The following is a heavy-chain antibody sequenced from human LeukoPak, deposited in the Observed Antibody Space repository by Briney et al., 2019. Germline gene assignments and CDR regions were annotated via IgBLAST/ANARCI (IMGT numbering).Heavy chain of an antibody. CDR1: GGSISSSSYY. J-gene: IGHJ5*02. Sequence: SETLSLTCTVPGGSISSSSYYWGWIRQPPGKGLEWIGSIYYSGSTYYNPSLKSRVTISVDTSKNQFSLKLSSVTAADTAVYYCARQGGGYCSSNSCQRNWFDPWGQGTLVTVSS. D-gene: IGHD2-2*01. CDR3: ARQGGGYCSSNSCQRNWFDP. V-gene: IGHV4-39*01. CDR2: IYYSGST.